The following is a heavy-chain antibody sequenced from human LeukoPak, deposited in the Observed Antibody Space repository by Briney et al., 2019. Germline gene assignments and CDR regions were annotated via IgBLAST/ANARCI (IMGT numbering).Heavy chain of an antibody. CDR1: GFTFSSYG. J-gene: IGHJ6*02. CDR3: AKVASVGMDV. CDR2: ISYDGSNK. D-gene: IGHD2-15*01. Sequence: GGSLRLSCAASGFTFSSYGMHWARQAPGKGLEWVAVISYDGSNKYYADSVKGRFTISRDNSKNTLYLQMNSLRAEDTAVYYCAKVASVGMDVWGQGTTDTVSS. V-gene: IGHV3-30*18.